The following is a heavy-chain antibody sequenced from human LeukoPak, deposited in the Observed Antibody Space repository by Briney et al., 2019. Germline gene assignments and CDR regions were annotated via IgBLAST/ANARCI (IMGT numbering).Heavy chain of an antibody. CDR1: GGSISTYY. D-gene: IGHD1-1*01. V-gene: IGHV4-59*01. Sequence: PSETLSLTCTVSGGSISTYYWTWIRQPPGKGLEWIGDMSYSGRTNHNPSLKSRLTISVDTSKNQFSLKLSSVTAADTAVYYCARYWNAATAYDYWAREPWSPSPQ. J-gene: IGHJ4*02. CDR2: MSYSGRT. CDR3: ARYWNAATAYDY.